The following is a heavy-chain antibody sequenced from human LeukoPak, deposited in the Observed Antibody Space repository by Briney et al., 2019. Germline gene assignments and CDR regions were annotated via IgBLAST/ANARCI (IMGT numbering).Heavy chain of an antibody. Sequence: GGSLRLSCGACGFTFSRYAMLGLRQAPGKGRVGVADISYCGSNIFYGLSERRRFTISRDKSKNTLYLQMNSLSAEDTAVYYCARSGCSGGSCDASCRGPRESFNWFDLWGQGTLTTVSS. CDR3: ARSGCSGGSCDASCRGPRESFNWFDL. V-gene: IGHV3-30-3*01. D-gene: IGHD2-15*01. CDR2: ISYCGSNI. CDR1: GFTFSRYA. J-gene: IGHJ5*02.